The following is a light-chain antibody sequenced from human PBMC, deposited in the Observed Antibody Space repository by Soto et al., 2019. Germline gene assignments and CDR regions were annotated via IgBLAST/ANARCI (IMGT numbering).Light chain of an antibody. Sequence: QSVLTQPPSVSGAPGQTATFSSTGRNSNIGSPYGVHWYQQVPGKAPKLLIYGNDNRPSGVPDRFSGSKSASSASLAITGVQAEDEGDYYCQSYDRTLRGYVFGTGTKVTVL. CDR2: GND. V-gene: IGLV1-40*01. J-gene: IGLJ1*01. CDR1: NSNIGSPYG. CDR3: QSYDRTLRGYV.